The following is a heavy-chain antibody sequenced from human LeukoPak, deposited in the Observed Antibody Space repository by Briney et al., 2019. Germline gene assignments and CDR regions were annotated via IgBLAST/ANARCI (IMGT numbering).Heavy chain of an antibody. CDR3: ARERIVCSSTSCYGGGSDY. J-gene: IGHJ4*02. CDR1: GFTFSSHW. CDR2: INTDGSST. V-gene: IGHV3-74*01. Sequence: PGGSLRLSCAASGFTFSSHWMYWVSQAPGKGLVWVSRINTDGSSTSYADSVKGRFTISRDNAKNTLHLQMNSLRAEDTAVYCCARERIVCSSTSCYGGGSDYWGQGTLVTVSS. D-gene: IGHD2-2*01.